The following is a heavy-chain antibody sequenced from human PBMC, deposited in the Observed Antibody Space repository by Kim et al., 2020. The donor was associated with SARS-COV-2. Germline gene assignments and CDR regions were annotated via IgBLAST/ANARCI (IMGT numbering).Heavy chain of an antibody. Sequence: SETLSLTCTVSGGSISSYYWSWIRQPPGKGLEWIGYIYYSGSTNYNPSLKSRVTISVDTSKNQFSLKLSSVTAADTAVYYCARGGSSSWNWFDPWGQGTLVTVSS. V-gene: IGHV4-59*01. D-gene: IGHD6-13*01. CDR3: ARGGSSSWNWFDP. J-gene: IGHJ5*02. CDR2: IYYSGST. CDR1: GGSISSYY.